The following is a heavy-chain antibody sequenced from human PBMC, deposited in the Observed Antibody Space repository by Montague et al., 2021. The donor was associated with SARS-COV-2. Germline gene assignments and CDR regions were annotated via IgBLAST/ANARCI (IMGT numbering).Heavy chain of an antibody. J-gene: IGHJ4*02. CDR3: ARRGYSGADYFDY. Sequence: SETLSLTCSVSGFSINSGFYWSWIRQPPGKEPQWIGTFYHSGDTHYNPPPQSRVTSSIDTSKNQFSLTVTSVTAADTAVYFCARRGYSGADYFDYWGQGTLVTVSS. CDR2: FYHSGDT. V-gene: IGHV4-38-2*01. D-gene: IGHD2-2*03. CDR1: GFSINSGFY.